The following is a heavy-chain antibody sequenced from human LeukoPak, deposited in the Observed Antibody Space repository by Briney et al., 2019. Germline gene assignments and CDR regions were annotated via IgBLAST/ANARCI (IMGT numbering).Heavy chain of an antibody. J-gene: IGHJ4*02. V-gene: IGHV3-66*01. CDR3: ARAFRRGLVLDY. CDR2: IYSGGST. CDR1: GFTFSTYW. D-gene: IGHD3/OR15-3a*01. Sequence: GGSLRLSCAASGFTFSTYWMNWFRQSPGKGLEWVSVIYSGGSTYYADSVKGRFTISRDNSKNTLYLQMNSLRAEDTAVYYCARAFRRGLVLDYWGQGTLVTVSS.